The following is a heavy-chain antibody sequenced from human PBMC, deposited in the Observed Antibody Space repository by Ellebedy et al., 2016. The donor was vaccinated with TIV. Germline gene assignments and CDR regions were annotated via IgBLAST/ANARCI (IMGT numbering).Heavy chain of an antibody. CDR1: GFTFSSYA. J-gene: IGHJ4*02. V-gene: IGHV3-30*04. Sequence: GESLKISCAASGFTFSSYAMHWVRQAPGKGLEWLALISNDANNNYYADSVKGRFTISRDNSKNTLYLQMSSLRPEYKAVYFCSKVPVGFCSTPNCFYFDYWGQGTLLTVSS. D-gene: IGHD2-2*01. CDR2: ISNDANNN. CDR3: SKVPVGFCSTPNCFYFDY.